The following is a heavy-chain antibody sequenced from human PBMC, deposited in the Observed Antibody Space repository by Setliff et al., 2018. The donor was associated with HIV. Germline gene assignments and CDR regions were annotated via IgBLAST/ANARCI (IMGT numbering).Heavy chain of an antibody. CDR1: GGSMSNYY. Sequence: PSETLSLTCSVSGGSMSNYYWSWVRQPPGKGLEWMGDIFHTGSSTYNPSLKSRVSLSVDTSKNQFSLKLISVTAADTAVFYCVRVDYGDYDFDYWGQGTLVTVSS. CDR2: IFHTGSS. V-gene: IGHV4-59*08. D-gene: IGHD4-17*01. J-gene: IGHJ4*02. CDR3: VRVDYGDYDFDY.